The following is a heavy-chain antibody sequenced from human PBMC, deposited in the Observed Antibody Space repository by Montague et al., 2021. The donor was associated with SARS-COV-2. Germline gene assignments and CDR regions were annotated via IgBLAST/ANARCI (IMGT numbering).Heavy chain of an antibody. J-gene: IGHJ2*01. V-gene: IGHV4-4*09. D-gene: IGHD3-22*01. CDR3: ARRGYYDSAGYHWHLDL. CDR1: GGSINDHY. CDR2: ISSNGET. Sequence: SETLPLTCTVSGGSINDHYRSWIRQSPGKGLEWIGYISSNGETNYNPSLKSRVTLSADASRNEFSLKLDSVTAADTAVYFCARRGYYDSAGYHWHLDLWGRGMLVTVSS.